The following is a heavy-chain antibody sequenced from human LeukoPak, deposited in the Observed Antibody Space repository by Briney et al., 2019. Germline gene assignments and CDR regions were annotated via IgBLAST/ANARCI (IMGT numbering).Heavy chain of an antibody. Sequence: SETLSLTCTVSGGSISSGSYYWSWIRQPAGKGLEWIGRIYTSGSTNYNPSLKSRVTISVDTSKNQFSLKLSSVTAADTAVYYCARFTHYYGSGAAGFDPWGQGTLVTVSS. D-gene: IGHD3-10*01. CDR1: GGSISSGSYY. J-gene: IGHJ5*02. V-gene: IGHV4-61*02. CDR3: ARFTHYYGSGAAGFDP. CDR2: IYTSGST.